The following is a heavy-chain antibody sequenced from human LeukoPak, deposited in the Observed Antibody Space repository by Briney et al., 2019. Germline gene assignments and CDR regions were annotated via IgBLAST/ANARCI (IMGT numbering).Heavy chain of an antibody. CDR3: AREYHGRGVSLDY. CDR2: IYYSGST. Sequence: SETLSLTCTVSGGSISSDDYCWSWIRQPPGKGLEWIGYIYYSGSTHYNPSLKSRITISVDTSKNQFSLKLSSVTAADTAVYYCAREYHGRGVSLDYWGQGTLVTVSS. CDR1: GGSISSDDYC. J-gene: IGHJ4*02. D-gene: IGHD3-10*01. V-gene: IGHV4-30-4*01.